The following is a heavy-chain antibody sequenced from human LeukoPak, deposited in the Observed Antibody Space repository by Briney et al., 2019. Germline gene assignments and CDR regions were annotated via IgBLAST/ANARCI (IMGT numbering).Heavy chain of an antibody. J-gene: IGHJ2*01. CDR1: GGSISSGGYS. D-gene: IGHD3-22*01. V-gene: IGHV4-31*03. CDR2: IYYSGST. Sequence: ASETLSLTCTVSGGSISSGGYSWSWIRQHPGKGLEWIGYIYYSGSTYYNPSLKSRVTISVDTSKNQFSLKLSSVTAADTAVYYCASSTYDSSGYALSSWYFDLWGRGTLVTVSS. CDR3: ASSTYDSSGYALSSWYFDL.